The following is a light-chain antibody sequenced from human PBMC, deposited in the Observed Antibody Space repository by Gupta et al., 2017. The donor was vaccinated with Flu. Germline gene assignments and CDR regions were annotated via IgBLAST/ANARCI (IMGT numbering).Light chain of an antibody. CDR2: GAS. CDR3: QQDGSSPRT. V-gene: IGKV3-20*01. CDR1: QTLRSSD. J-gene: IGKJ1*01. Sequence: TVLTQFPDTLSLSPGERATLSCRASQTLRSSDLGWYQQKPGQSPRFLIYGASNRASGVPDRFSVSGSGTEFTLTINKWEPADFAVYFCQQDGSSPRTFGQGTKVEVK.